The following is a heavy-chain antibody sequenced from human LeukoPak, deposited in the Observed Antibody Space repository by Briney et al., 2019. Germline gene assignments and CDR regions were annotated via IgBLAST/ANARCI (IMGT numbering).Heavy chain of an antibody. CDR3: ARIQSSSSPFDY. D-gene: IGHD2-2*01. CDR2: IYYSGTT. Sequence: PSETLSLTCTVSGGSVSSNYWSWIRQPPGKGLEWIGYIYYSGTTTYNPSLESRFTISVDTSKKQFSLRLSSVTAADTAVYYCARIQSSSSPFDYWGQGTLVTVSS. V-gene: IGHV4-59*02. CDR1: GGSVSSNY. J-gene: IGHJ4*02.